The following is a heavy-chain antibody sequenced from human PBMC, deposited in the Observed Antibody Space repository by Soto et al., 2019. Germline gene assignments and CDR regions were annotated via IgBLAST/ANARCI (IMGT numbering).Heavy chain of an antibody. V-gene: IGHV3-33*01. Sequence: QVQLVESGGGVVQPGRSLRLSCAASGFTYSSYGMHWVRQAPGKGLEWVAVIWYDGSNKYYADSVKGRFTISRDNSKNTLYLQMNSLRAEDTAVYYSARDYQIVVVPAAMDYWGQGTLVTVSS. CDR1: GFTYSSYG. CDR2: IWYDGSNK. D-gene: IGHD2-2*01. CDR3: ARDYQIVVVPAAMDY. J-gene: IGHJ4*02.